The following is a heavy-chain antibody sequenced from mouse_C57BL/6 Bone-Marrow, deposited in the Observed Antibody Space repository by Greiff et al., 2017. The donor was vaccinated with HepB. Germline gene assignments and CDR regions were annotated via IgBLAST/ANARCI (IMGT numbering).Heavy chain of an antibody. CDR1: GYTFTSSD. CDR2: IYPRDGSP. J-gene: IGHJ4*01. CDR3: ARKYYYGSSPYAMDY. Sequence: QVQLQQSGPELVKPGASVKLSCKASGYTFTSSDINWVKPRPGQGLEWIGWIYPRDGSPKYNEKFKGKATLTVDTSSSTAYMELHSLTSEDSAVYFCARKYYYGSSPYAMDYWGQGTSVTVSS. D-gene: IGHD1-1*01. V-gene: IGHV1-85*01.